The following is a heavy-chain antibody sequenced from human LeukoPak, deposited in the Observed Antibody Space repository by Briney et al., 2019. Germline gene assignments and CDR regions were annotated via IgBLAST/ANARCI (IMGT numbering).Heavy chain of an antibody. D-gene: IGHD6-13*01. J-gene: IGHJ4*02. Sequence: GGSLRLSCAASGFTVSYNYMNWVRQAPGKGLEWVSIICSGGNTYYEDSVKGRFTISRDNAKNSLYLQMNSLRAEDTAVYYCARARYSSSWARLYYFDYWGQGTLVTVSS. CDR2: ICSGGNT. CDR1: GFTVSYNY. CDR3: ARARYSSSWARLYYFDY. V-gene: IGHV3-66*01.